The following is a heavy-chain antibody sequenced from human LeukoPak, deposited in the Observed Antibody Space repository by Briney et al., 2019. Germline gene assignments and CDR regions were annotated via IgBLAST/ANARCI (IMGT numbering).Heavy chain of an antibody. D-gene: IGHD2-2*02. CDR1: GGSISSYY. CDR3: ARGVVVPAAIPPYYYYYMDV. Sequence: SETLSLTCTVSGGSISSYYWSWIRQPAGKGLEWIGRIYTSGSTNYNPSLKSRVTMSVDTSKNQFSLKLSSVTAADTAVYYCARGVVVPAAIPPYYYYYMDVWGKGTTVTVSS. CDR2: IYTSGST. J-gene: IGHJ6*03. V-gene: IGHV4-4*07.